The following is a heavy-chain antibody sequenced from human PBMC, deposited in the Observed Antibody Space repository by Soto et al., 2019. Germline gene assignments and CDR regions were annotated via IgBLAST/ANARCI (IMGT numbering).Heavy chain of an antibody. CDR3: ARVRGSHYYYYGMDV. Sequence: RSLTCTVSGGSISSYYWSWIRQPPGKGLEWIGYIYYSGSTNYNPSLKSRVTISVDTSKNQFSLKLSSVTAADTAVYYCARVRGSHYYYYGMDVWGQGTTVTVSS. CDR1: GGSISSYY. J-gene: IGHJ6*02. CDR2: IYYSGST. V-gene: IGHV4-59*01. D-gene: IGHD3-10*01.